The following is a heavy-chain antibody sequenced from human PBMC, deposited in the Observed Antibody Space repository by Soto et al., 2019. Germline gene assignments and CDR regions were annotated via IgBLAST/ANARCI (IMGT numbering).Heavy chain of an antibody. V-gene: IGHV3-9*01. Sequence: GGSLSLSCAASGFTFDDYAMHWVRQAPGKGLEWVSGISWNSGSIGYADSVKGRFTISRDNAKNSLYLQMNSLRAEDTALYYCAKADALRSPFDYWGQGTLVTVSS. CDR3: AKADALRSPFDY. J-gene: IGHJ4*02. CDR1: GFTFDDYA. CDR2: ISWNSGSI. D-gene: IGHD4-17*01.